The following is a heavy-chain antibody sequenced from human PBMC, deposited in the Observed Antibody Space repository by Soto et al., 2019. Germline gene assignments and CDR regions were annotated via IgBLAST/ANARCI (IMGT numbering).Heavy chain of an antibody. CDR1: GYTFTSYG. V-gene: IGHV1-18*01. D-gene: IGHD3-10*01. CDR2: ISAYNGNT. Sequence: ASVKVSCKASGYTFTSYGISWVRQAPGQGLEWMGWISAYNGNTHYAQKLQGRVTITTDKSTSTAYMELSSLRSEDTAVYYCASSFKGSGSYYYFAYWGQGTLVTVSS. J-gene: IGHJ4*02. CDR3: ASSFKGSGSYYYFAY.